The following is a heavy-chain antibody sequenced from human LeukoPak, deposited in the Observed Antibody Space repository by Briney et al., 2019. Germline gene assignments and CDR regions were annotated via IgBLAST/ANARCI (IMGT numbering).Heavy chain of an antibody. V-gene: IGHV3-43*01. J-gene: IGHJ4*02. Sequence: GGSLRLSCAASGFTFDDYTMHWVRQAPGKGLKWVSLISWDGGSTYYADSVKGRFTISRDNSKNSLYLQMNSLRTEDTALYYCAKERGAAAAHGGLDYWGQGTLVTVSS. D-gene: IGHD6-13*01. CDR2: ISWDGGST. CDR3: AKERGAAAAHGGLDY. CDR1: GFTFDDYT.